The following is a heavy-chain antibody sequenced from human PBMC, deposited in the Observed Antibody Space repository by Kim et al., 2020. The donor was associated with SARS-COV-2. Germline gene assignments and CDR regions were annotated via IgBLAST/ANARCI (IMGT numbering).Heavy chain of an antibody. Sequence: GGSLRLSCAASGFTFSNYWMHWVRQVPGKGLVWVSRINSDGSSTSYADSVKGRFTISRDNTKNTMFLQMNRLRAEDTAVYYCALFYGSGDYRKSYYFDSWCQGTLVTAS. D-gene: IGHD3-10*01. CDR1: GFTFSNYW. CDR2: INSDGSST. V-gene: IGHV3-74*01. J-gene: IGHJ4*02. CDR3: ALFYGSGDYRKSYYFDS.